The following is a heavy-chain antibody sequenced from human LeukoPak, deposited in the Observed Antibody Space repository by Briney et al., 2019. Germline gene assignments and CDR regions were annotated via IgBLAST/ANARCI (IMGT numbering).Heavy chain of an antibody. J-gene: IGHJ4*02. D-gene: IGHD2-15*01. CDR2: IYYSGST. CDR1: GGSISSYY. Sequence: NPWETLSLTCTVSGGSISSYYWSWIRQPPGKGLEWIGYIYYSGSTNYNPSLESRVTISVDTSKNQFSLKLSSVTAADTAVYYCAREWDGRYCSGGSCPSGFDYWGQGTLVTVSS. CDR3: AREWDGRYCSGGSCPSGFDY. V-gene: IGHV4-59*01.